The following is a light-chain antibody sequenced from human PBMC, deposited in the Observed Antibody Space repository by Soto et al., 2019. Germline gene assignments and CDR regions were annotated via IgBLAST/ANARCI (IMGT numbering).Light chain of an antibody. J-gene: IGKJ4*01. V-gene: IGKV3-15*01. Sequence: EIVMTQSPATLSVSPGKSATLSCRASQSVRSNLAWYQQKPGQAPRLLIYGASTRATGIPARFSGSGSGTEYTLTISGLQSEDFAVYYCHQYNIWPPLLFGGGTKVEIK. CDR1: QSVRSN. CDR3: HQYNIWPPLL. CDR2: GAS.